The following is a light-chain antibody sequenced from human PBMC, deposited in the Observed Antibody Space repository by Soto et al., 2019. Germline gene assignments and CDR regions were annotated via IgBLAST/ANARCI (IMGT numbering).Light chain of an antibody. J-gene: IGKJ3*01. V-gene: IGKV1-27*01. CDR1: QRISNY. CDR2: EAS. Sequence: DIEMTQSPSSLSASVGDRVTITCRASQRISNYLAWYQQKPGKVPKLLIFEASTLQSGVPSRFIGSGSGADFTLTISSLQPEDIGAVDWQKYYRVPFTFGPGTKVDLK. CDR3: QKYYRVPFT.